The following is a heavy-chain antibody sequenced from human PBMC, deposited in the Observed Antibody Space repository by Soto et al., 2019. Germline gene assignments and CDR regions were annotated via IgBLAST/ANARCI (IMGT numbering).Heavy chain of an antibody. CDR1: GYTFTSYG. J-gene: IGHJ5*02. CDR2: TNPYNGNT. Sequence: QVQLVQSGVEVKKPGASVKVSCKASGYTFTSYGITWVRQAPGQGLEWMGWTNPYNGNTNYAQKLQGRVTMTTDTSTSTAYMELRSLRSDDTAVYYCTRDPVGGNGFDPWGQGTLVTVSS. CDR3: TRDPVGGNGFDP. D-gene: IGHD1-26*01. V-gene: IGHV1-18*01.